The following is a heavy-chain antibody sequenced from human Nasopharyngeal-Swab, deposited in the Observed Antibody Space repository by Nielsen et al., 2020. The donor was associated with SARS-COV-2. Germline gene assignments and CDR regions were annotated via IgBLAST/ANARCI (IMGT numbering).Heavy chain of an antibody. CDR2: IYYSGST. J-gene: IGHJ4*02. Sequence: SETLSLTCTVSGGSISSYYWGWIRQPPGKGLEWIGYIYYSGSTNYNPSLKSRVTISVDTSKNQFSLKLSSVTAADTAVYYCARDSGWSGYYLGYFDYWGQGTLVTVSS. CDR1: GGSISSYY. D-gene: IGHD3-3*01. CDR3: ARDSGWSGYYLGYFDY. V-gene: IGHV4-59*01.